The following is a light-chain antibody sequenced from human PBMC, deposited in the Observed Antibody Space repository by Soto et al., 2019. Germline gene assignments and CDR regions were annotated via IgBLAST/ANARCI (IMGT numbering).Light chain of an antibody. CDR3: QQSYSNPTWT. CDR1: QRISTY. J-gene: IGKJ1*01. V-gene: IGKV1-39*01. Sequence: DIQLTQSPSSLSASVGDRITITCRASQRISTYLNWYQQKPGEAPTLLVYDSSTLQSGVPSRFSGSGFGAEFTLTVSSPQPEDFANYYCQQSYSNPTWTFGQGTKVEIX. CDR2: DSS.